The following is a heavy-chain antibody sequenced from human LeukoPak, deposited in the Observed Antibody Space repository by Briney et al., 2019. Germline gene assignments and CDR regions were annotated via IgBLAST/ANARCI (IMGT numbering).Heavy chain of an antibody. V-gene: IGHV3-7*04. D-gene: IGHD1-26*01. J-gene: IGHJ4*02. CDR3: ARVRVGGTNYFDS. CDR1: GFTLSSNW. Sequence: GGSLRLSCAASGFTLSSNWMSWVRQAPGKGLEWVANIKQDGSGIHYVDSVKGRFTISRDNAKNSLYLQMNSLRAEDTAVYYCARVRVGGTNYFDSWGQGALVTVSS. CDR2: IKQDGSGI.